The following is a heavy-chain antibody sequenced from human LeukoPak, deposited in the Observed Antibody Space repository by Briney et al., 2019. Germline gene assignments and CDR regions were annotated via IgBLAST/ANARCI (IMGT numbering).Heavy chain of an antibody. CDR2: INIDGSNT. Sequence: PRGSLRLSCAASGFTLSSYWMHWVRQAPGKGLVWVSHINIDGSNTRYADSVKGRFTISRDNAENTLYLQMNSLRVDDTAVYYCATSRAFDYWGQGTLVTVSS. CDR3: ATSRAFDY. J-gene: IGHJ4*02. CDR1: GFTLSSYW. V-gene: IGHV3-74*01.